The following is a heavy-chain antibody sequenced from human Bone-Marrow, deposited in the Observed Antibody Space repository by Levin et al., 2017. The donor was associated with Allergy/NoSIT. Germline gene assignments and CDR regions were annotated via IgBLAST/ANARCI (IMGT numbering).Heavy chain of an antibody. J-gene: IGHJ4*02. CDR2: IYHSGSP. V-gene: IGHV4-59*01. CDR1: GDSIKSSF. CDR3: ARVKPSEAGVYFDY. Sequence: SETLSLTCTVSGDSIKSSFWSWIRQAPGKGLQYMGYIYHSGSPTYTPSLKSRVTMSVDTSKNHLTLTLTSVTAADTAVYYCARVKPSEAGVYFDYWGQGIRVIVSS. D-gene: IGHD3-10*01.